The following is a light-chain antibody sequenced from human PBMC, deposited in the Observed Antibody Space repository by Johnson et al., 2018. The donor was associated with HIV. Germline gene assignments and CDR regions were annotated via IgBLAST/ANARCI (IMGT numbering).Light chain of an antibody. CDR1: NSNIGNNY. J-gene: IGLJ1*01. Sequence: SVLTQPPSVSAAPGQKVTISCSGSNSNIGNNYVSWYQQLPGTAPKLLIYDNNKRPSGIPDRFSGSKSGTSATLGITGLQTGDEADYYCGTWDSSLSAEVFGTGTKVTVL. CDR2: DNN. CDR3: GTWDSSLSAEV. V-gene: IGLV1-51*01.